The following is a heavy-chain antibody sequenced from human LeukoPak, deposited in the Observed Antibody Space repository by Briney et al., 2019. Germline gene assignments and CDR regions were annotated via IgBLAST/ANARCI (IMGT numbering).Heavy chain of an antibody. Sequence: GESLKISCKGSGYSFTSYCIGWVRQLPGKGLEWMGIIYPGDSDTRYSPSFEDHVTISADKSISTAYLQWSSLKASDTAMYYCARPYSGSYWGFDYWGQGTLVTVSS. J-gene: IGHJ4*02. CDR3: ARPYSGSYWGFDY. D-gene: IGHD1-26*01. V-gene: IGHV5-51*01. CDR2: IYPGDSDT. CDR1: GYSFTSYC.